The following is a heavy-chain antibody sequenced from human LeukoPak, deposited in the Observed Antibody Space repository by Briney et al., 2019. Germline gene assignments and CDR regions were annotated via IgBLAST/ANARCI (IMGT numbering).Heavy chain of an antibody. Sequence: GGSLRLSCAASGFTFSGYAMSWVRQAPGKGLEWVSAISGSGGSTYYADSVKGRFTISRDNSKNTLYLQMNSLRAEDTAVYYCAKMGGYFDWLMAHFDYWGQGTLVTVSS. V-gene: IGHV3-23*01. J-gene: IGHJ4*02. CDR1: GFTFSGYA. CDR2: ISGSGGST. CDR3: AKMGGYFDWLMAHFDY. D-gene: IGHD3-9*01.